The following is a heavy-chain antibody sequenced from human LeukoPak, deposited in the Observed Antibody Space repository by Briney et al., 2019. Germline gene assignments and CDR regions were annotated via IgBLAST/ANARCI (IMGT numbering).Heavy chain of an antibody. CDR2: ISGSGDRM. D-gene: IGHD3-16*01. CDR1: GFIFNNYA. CDR3: AKEIRPNDH. Sequence: GGSLRLSCAASGFIFNNYAMGWVRQAPGKGLEWVSAISGSGDRMFYADSVKGRFTISRDNSKKTLFLQMNSLRVDDTAIYYCAKEIRPNDHWGQGTLVIVSS. J-gene: IGHJ4*02. V-gene: IGHV3-23*01.